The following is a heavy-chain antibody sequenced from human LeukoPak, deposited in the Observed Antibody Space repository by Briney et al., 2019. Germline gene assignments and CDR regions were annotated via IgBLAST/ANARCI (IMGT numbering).Heavy chain of an antibody. Sequence: GGSLRLSCAASGFTFSRFWMSWVRQAPGKGLVWVANMKQDGSQKYYVDSVKGRFTISRDNVQNSLYLQMNSLRAEDTAVYYCTSWERNYDSSGYYPYYYYTDVWGKGTTVTVSS. CDR3: TSWERNYDSSGYYPYYYYTDV. CDR2: MKQDGSQK. V-gene: IGHV3-7*01. J-gene: IGHJ6*03. D-gene: IGHD3-22*01. CDR1: GFTFSRFW.